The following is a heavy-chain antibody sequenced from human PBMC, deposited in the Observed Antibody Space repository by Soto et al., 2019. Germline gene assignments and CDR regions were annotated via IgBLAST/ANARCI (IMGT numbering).Heavy chain of an antibody. CDR1: GYTFTSYG. V-gene: IGHV1-18*01. J-gene: IGHJ4*02. D-gene: IGHD6-19*01. CDR2: ISAYNGNT. Sequence: ASVQVSCKASGYTFTSYGISWVRQAPGQGLEWMGWISAYNGNTNYAQKLQGRVTMTTDTSTSTAYMELRSLRSDDTAVYYCARDNRVAHIAVVGTRDYWGQGTLVTV. CDR3: ARDNRVAHIAVVGTRDY.